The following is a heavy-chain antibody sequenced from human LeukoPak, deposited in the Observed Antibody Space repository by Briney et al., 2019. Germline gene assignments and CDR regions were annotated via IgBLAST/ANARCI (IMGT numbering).Heavy chain of an antibody. CDR1: GGSISSYY. Sequence: SETLSLTCTVSGGSISSYYWSWIRQPAGKGLEWIGRIYTSGSTNYNPSLKSRVTMSVDTSKNQFSLKLSSVTAADTAVYYCARVNTMIVVVLVYFDYWGQGTLVTVSS. CDR2: IYTSGST. J-gene: IGHJ4*02. V-gene: IGHV4-4*07. D-gene: IGHD3-22*01. CDR3: ARVNTMIVVVLVYFDY.